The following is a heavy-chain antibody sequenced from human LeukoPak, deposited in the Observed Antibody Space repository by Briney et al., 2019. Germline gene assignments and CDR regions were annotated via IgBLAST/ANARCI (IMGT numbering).Heavy chain of an antibody. J-gene: IGHJ4*02. CDR1: GYTFTSYD. CDR3: ARGRRGRFYDSSGYFTYYFDY. V-gene: IGHV1-8*01. CDR2: MNPKSGNT. Sequence: ASVKVSCKASGYTFTSYDINWVRQATGQGLEWMGWMNPKSGNTGYAQKFQGRVTMTRNTSISTAYMELSSLRSEDTAVYYCARGRRGRFYDSSGYFTYYFDYWGQGTLVTVSS. D-gene: IGHD3-22*01.